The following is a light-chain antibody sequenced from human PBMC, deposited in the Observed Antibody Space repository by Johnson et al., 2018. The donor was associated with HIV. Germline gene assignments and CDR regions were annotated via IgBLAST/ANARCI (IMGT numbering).Light chain of an antibody. V-gene: IGLV1-40*01. J-gene: IGLJ1*01. CDR3: QSYDNAPSGSQV. Sequence: QPALTQPPSVSGAPGQRVTISCTGSSSNIGAGYDVHWYQQFPGTAPKLLIYGNDNRPSGVPERFSGSKSCTSASLAITGLPAEDEAHYYCQSYDNAPSGSQVFVTGTEATVL. CDR1: SSNIGAGYD. CDR2: GND.